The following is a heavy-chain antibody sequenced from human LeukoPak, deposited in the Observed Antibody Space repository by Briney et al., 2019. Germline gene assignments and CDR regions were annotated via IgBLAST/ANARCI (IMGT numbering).Heavy chain of an antibody. Sequence: PSETLSLTCTVSGGSISSYYWSWIRQPAGKGLEWIGRIYTSGSTNYNPSLKSRVTMSVDTSKNQFSLQLSSVTAADTAVYYCARDRGSSLIHHPNWFDPWGQGTLVTVSS. CDR1: GGSISSYY. CDR3: ARDRGSSLIHHPNWFDP. CDR2: IYTSGST. J-gene: IGHJ5*02. D-gene: IGHD6-13*01. V-gene: IGHV4-4*07.